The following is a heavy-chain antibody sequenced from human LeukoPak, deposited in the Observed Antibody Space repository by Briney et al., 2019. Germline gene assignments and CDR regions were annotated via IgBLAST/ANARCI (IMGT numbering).Heavy chain of an antibody. V-gene: IGHV4-34*09. CDR2: INHSGST. CDR1: GGSFSGYY. J-gene: IGHJ4*02. D-gene: IGHD1-1*01. Sequence: SETLSLTCAVYGGSFSGYYWSWIRQPPGKGLEWIGEINHSGSTNYNPSLKSRVTISVDTSKNQFSLKLSSVTAADTAVYYCARDGRTPFDYWGQGTLVTVSS. CDR3: ARDGRTPFDY.